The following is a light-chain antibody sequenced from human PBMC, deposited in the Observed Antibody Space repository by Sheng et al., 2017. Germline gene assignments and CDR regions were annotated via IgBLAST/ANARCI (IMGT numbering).Light chain of an antibody. Sequence: QSAPAQPRSVSGSPGQSVTISCTGTDSDIGSYDYISWYQQHPGKAPKRIISDVRQRPSGVPDRFSGSKSGNTASLTISGLQPEDEAYYYCCAYSDTHRHRLFGGGTEVTVL. CDR2: DVR. V-gene: IGLV2-11*01. CDR3: CAYSDTHRHRL. J-gene: IGLJ6*01. CDR1: DSDIGSYDY.